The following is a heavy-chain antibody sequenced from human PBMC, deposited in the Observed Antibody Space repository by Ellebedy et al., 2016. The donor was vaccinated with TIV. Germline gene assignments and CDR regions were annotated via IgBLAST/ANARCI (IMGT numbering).Heavy chain of an antibody. CDR3: ARESSDGRFDY. CDR2: ISSSGSYI. V-gene: IGHV3-21*01. Sequence: PGGSLRLSCAASGFTFSTYSMNRVRQAPGKGLEWVSSISSSGSYIFHADSVRGRFTISRDNAKNSLYLQMNSLRAEDTAVYYCARESSDGRFDYWGQGTLVTVSS. J-gene: IGHJ4*02. CDR1: GFTFSTYS. D-gene: IGHD6-19*01.